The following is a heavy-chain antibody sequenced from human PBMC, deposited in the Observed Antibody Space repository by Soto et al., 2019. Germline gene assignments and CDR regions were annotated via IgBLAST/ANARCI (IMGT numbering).Heavy chain of an antibody. Sequence: QVQLVQSGAEVKKPGASVKVSCKASGYTLTTFFMHWVRQAPGQGLEWMGVINHGYPAGRSTTYAQRFQGRVTLTTETSPRTVYMELSRPRSDDTSGYDCAREAIVAGATTGMDVWGQGTTVTVSS. CDR2: INHGYPAGRST. J-gene: IGHJ6*02. CDR3: AREAIVAGATTGMDV. D-gene: IGHD1-26*01. V-gene: IGHV1-46*01. CDR1: GYTLTTFF.